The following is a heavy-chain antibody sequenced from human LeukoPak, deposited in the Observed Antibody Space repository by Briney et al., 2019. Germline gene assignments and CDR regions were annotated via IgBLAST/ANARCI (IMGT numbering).Heavy chain of an antibody. Sequence: GESLKISCKVSGFNFATSWIGWVRQMPGQGLEWMGIIYPGDSDTRYSPSFQGQVTISADKSISTAYLQWSSLKASDTAMYYCAREDMAGQSFDYWGQGTLVTVSS. J-gene: IGHJ4*02. CDR1: GFNFATSW. CDR3: AREDMAGQSFDY. D-gene: IGHD5-24*01. V-gene: IGHV5-51*01. CDR2: IYPGDSDT.